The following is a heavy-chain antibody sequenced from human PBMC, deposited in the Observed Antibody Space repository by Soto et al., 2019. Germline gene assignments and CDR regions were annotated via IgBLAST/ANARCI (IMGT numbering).Heavy chain of an antibody. V-gene: IGHV5-10-1*01. CDR3: ARQIYDSDTGPNSQYYFDS. D-gene: IGHD3-22*01. CDR1: GYSFAGYR. J-gene: IGHJ4*02. Sequence: PGESLKSSYKGPGYSFAGYRITWVRQKQGKDLEWMGRIDPMDSQTYYSPSFRGHVTISVTKSITTLVLPWSSLMASYTDMYYCARQIYDSDTGPNSQYYFDSCGQVTPITVSS. CDR2: IDPMDSQT.